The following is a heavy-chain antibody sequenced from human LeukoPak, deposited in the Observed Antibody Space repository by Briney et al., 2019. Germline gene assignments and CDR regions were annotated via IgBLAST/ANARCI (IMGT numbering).Heavy chain of an antibody. Sequence: GGSLRLSCAASGFTFSSYSMNWVRQAPGKGLEWVSSISSSSSYIYYADSVKGRFTISRDNAKNSLYLQMNSLRVEDTAVYYCAIDFLRSGAFDIWGQGTMVTVSS. V-gene: IGHV3-21*01. CDR2: ISSSSSYI. J-gene: IGHJ3*02. CDR3: AIDFLRSGAFDI. CDR1: GFTFSSYS. D-gene: IGHD4-17*01.